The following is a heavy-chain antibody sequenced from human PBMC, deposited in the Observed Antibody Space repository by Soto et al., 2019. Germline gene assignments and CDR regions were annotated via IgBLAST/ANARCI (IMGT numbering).Heavy chain of an antibody. V-gene: IGHV3-23*01. CDR2: ISGSGLST. CDR1: GFTFSNYA. CDR3: AKSDSRPILGVVRYGMDV. Sequence: EVQLLESGGGMIQPGGSLRLSCAASGFTFSNYAMNWVRQTPEKGLEWVSAISGSGLSTKRAESVTGGFSISRDNSKNSRYLQMRSLRAADTAVYYCAKSDSRPILGVVRYGMDVWGQGSTVTVSS. D-gene: IGHD3-3*01. J-gene: IGHJ6*02.